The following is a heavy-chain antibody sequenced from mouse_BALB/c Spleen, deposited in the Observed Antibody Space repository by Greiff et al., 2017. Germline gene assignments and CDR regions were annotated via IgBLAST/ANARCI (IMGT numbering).Heavy chain of an antibody. J-gene: IGHJ3*01. D-gene: IGHD3-1*01. CDR3: TRQSGLSWFAY. Sequence: EVQLQQSGTVLARPGASVKMSCKASGYTFTSYWMHWVKQRPGQGLEWIGVIHPGNSDTSYNQKFKGKAKLTAVTSTSTAYMQLSSLTNEDSAVYDCTRQSGLSWFAYWGQGTLVTVSA. V-gene: IGHV1-5*01. CDR2: IHPGNSDT. CDR1: GYTFTSYW.